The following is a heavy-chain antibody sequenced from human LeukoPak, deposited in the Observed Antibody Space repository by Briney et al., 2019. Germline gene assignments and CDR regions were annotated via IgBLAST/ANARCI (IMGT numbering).Heavy chain of an antibody. Sequence: SVKVSCKASGGTLSRYAISWVRQAPGRGLEWMGGIIASFGTANYAQKFQGRVTISADESSGTAYMELSSLRSEDTAVYYCARVVTPRYCSSTSCYWKGWLDPWGQGTLVTVSS. V-gene: IGHV1-69*13. J-gene: IGHJ5*02. CDR3: ARVVTPRYCSSTSCYWKGWLDP. D-gene: IGHD2-2*01. CDR2: IIASFGTA. CDR1: GGTLSRYA.